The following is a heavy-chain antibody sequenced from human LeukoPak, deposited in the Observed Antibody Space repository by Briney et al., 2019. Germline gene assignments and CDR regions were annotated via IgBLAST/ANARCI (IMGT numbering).Heavy chain of an antibody. CDR2: ISSSSSTI. V-gene: IGHV3-48*02. D-gene: IGHD6-6*01. CDR1: GFTLSSYN. CDR3: AREHSSSSGSVSDF. Sequence: PGGSLRLSCTASGFTLSSYNMNWDRQAPGKGLEWVSYISSSSSTIYYADSVKGRFTISRDNAKNSLYVQMNSLRDEDTAVYYCAREHSSSSGSVSDFWGQGTLVTVSS. J-gene: IGHJ4*02.